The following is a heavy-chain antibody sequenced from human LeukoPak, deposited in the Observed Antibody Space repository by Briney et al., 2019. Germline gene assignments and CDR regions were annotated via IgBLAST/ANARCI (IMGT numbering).Heavy chain of an antibody. D-gene: IGHD4-11*01. J-gene: IGHJ4*02. CDR1: GFTLSSYT. CDR2: ISSSGSTI. Sequence: GGSLRLSCAASGFTLSSYTMNWVRQAPGKGLEWVSYISSSGSTIYYAASVKGRFTISRDNAKNSLYLQMNSLRAEDTAVYYCARPVATVTTPGFDYWGQGTLVTVSS. V-gene: IGHV3-48*01. CDR3: ARPVATVTTPGFDY.